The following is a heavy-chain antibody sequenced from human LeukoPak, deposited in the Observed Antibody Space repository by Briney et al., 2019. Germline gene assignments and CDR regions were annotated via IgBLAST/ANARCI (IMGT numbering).Heavy chain of an antibody. CDR1: GFTLSDYY. CDR3: ARDWRNKGMDV. CDR2: ISGSGSTM. V-gene: IGHV3-11*01. J-gene: IGHJ4*02. D-gene: IGHD5-18*01. Sequence: GGSLRLSCAGSGFTLSDYYMTWIRQAPGKGLECLSYISGSGSTMYHADSVKGRFTTSRDNAKNSLYLQTDSLRAEDTAIYYCARDWRNKGMDVWGQGTLVTVSS.